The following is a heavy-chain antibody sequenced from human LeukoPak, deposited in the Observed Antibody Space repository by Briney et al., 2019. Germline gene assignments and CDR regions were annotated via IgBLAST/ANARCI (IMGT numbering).Heavy chain of an antibody. CDR2: INAGNGNT. Sequence: ASVKVSCKASGYTFTSYAIYWVRQAPGQRLEWMEWINAGNGNTRYSQKFQGRVTITRDTSASTAYMELSSPRSEDTAVYYCARGAAVAGTGFDYWGQGTLVTVSS. V-gene: IGHV1-3*01. CDR1: GYTFTSYA. J-gene: IGHJ4*02. CDR3: ARGAAVAGTGFDY. D-gene: IGHD6-19*01.